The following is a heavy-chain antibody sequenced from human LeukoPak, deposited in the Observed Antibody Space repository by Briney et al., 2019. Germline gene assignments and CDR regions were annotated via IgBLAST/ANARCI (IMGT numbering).Heavy chain of an antibody. CDR1: GFTFSSYS. J-gene: IGHJ3*02. CDR3: ARDGGGFAFET. Sequence: NPGGSLRLSCAASGFTFSSYSMNWVRQAPGKGLEWVSSIISSSSYIYYADSVKGRFTISRDNAKNSLYLQMNSLRAEDTAVYYCARDGGGFAFETWGQGTMVTVSS. D-gene: IGHD3-16*01. CDR2: IISSSSYI. V-gene: IGHV3-21*01.